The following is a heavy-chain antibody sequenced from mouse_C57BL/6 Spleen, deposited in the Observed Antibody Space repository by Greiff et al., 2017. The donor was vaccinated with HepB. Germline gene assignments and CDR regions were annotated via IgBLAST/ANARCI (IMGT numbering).Heavy chain of an antibody. V-gene: IGHV14-4*01. J-gene: IGHJ4*01. CDR2: IDPENGDT. Sequence: EVQLQQSGAELVRPGASVKLSCTASGFNIKDDYMHWVKQRPEQGLEWIGWIDPENGDTEYASKFQGKATITADTSSNTAYLQLSSLTSEDTAVYYCTTGPDYYGTLMDYWGQGTSVTVSS. CDR3: TTGPDYYGTLMDY. CDR1: GFNIKDDY. D-gene: IGHD1-1*01.